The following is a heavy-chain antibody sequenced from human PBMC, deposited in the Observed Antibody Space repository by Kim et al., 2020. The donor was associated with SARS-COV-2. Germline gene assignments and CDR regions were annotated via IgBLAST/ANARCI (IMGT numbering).Heavy chain of an antibody. D-gene: IGHD6-13*01. J-gene: IGHJ4*02. CDR3: ATDTTAAGYIYFDY. V-gene: IGHV1-24*01. Sequence: EQKFQGRVTMTEATSTDTAYMELSSLRSEDTAVYYCATDTTAAGYIYFDYWGQGTLVTVSS.